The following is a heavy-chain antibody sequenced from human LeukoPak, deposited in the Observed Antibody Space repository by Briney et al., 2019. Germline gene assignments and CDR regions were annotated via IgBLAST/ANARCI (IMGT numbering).Heavy chain of an antibody. V-gene: IGHV4-38-2*02. J-gene: IGHJ5*02. CDR2: IYHSGST. CDR1: GYSISSGYY. Sequence: SETLSLTCAVSGYSISSGYYWGWIRQPPGKGLEWIGSIYHSGSTYYNPSLKSRVTISVDTSKNQFSLKLSSVTAADTAVYYCARDHSWSYGWFDPWGQGTLVTVSA. CDR3: ARDHSWSYGWFDP. D-gene: IGHD1-26*01.